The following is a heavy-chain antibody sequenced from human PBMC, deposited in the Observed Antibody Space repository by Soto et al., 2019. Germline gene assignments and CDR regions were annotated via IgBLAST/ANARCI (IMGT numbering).Heavy chain of an antibody. CDR1: GFTFSSYS. J-gene: IGHJ6*02. D-gene: IGHD5-12*01. Sequence: GGSLRLSCAASGFTFSSYSMNWVRQAPGKGLEWVSSISSSSSYVYYADSVKGRFTISRDNAKNSLYLQMNSLRAKDTAVYYCARVLDIVAPWHYGMDVWGQGTTVTVSS. CDR2: ISSSSSYV. V-gene: IGHV3-21*01. CDR3: ARVLDIVAPWHYGMDV.